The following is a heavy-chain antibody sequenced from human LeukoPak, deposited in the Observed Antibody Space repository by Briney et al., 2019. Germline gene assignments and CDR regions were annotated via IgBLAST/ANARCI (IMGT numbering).Heavy chain of an antibody. CDR2: ISYDGSNK. V-gene: IGHV3-33*01. Sequence: PGGSLRLSCAASGFIFSSYGMHWVRQAPGKGLEWVAVISYDGSNKYYADSVKGRFTISRDNSKNTVYLQMNSLRAEDTAVYYCARDGRNYYDNSGTVWYFDLWGRGTLVTVSS. CDR3: ARDGRNYYDNSGTVWYFDL. CDR1: GFIFSSYG. D-gene: IGHD3-22*01. J-gene: IGHJ2*01.